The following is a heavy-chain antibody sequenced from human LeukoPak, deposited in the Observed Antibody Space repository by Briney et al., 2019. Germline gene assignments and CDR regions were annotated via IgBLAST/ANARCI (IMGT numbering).Heavy chain of an antibody. CDR2: ISGSGGST. CDR1: GFTVSSNY. Sequence: GGSLRLSCAASGFTVSSNYMSWVRQAPGKGLEWVSAISGSGGSTYYADSVKGRFTISRDNAKNSLYLHMNSLRAEDTAVYYCAREPRGYSYGLWGRGTLVTVSS. J-gene: IGHJ4*02. CDR3: AREPRGYSYGL. V-gene: IGHV3-21*06. D-gene: IGHD5-18*01.